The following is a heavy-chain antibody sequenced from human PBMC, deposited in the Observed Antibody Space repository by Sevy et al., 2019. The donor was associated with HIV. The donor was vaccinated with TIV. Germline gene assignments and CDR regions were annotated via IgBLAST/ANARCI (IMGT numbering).Heavy chain of an antibody. J-gene: IGHJ6*02. V-gene: IGHV3-48*01. D-gene: IGHD2-2*01. Sequence: GGSLRLSCAASGFTFSSYSMNWVRQAPGKGLEWVSYISSSSSTIYYADSVKGRFNISRDNAKNSLYLQMNSLRAEDTAVYYCARDRGLDIVVVPAASTNYYYYGMDVWGQGTTVTVSS. CDR3: ARDRGLDIVVVPAASTNYYYYGMDV. CDR2: ISSSSSTI. CDR1: GFTFSSYS.